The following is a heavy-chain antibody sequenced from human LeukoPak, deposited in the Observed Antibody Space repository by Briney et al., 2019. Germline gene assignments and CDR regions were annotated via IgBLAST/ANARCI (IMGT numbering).Heavy chain of an antibody. CDR1: GGSFSGYY. Sequence: SETLSLTCAVYGGSFSGYYWSWIRQPPGKGLEWIGEINHSGSTNYNPSLKSRVTISVDTSKNQFSLKLSSVTAADTAVYYCARVLDYWGQGTLVTVSS. CDR3: ARVLDY. CDR2: INHSGST. V-gene: IGHV4-34*01. J-gene: IGHJ4*02.